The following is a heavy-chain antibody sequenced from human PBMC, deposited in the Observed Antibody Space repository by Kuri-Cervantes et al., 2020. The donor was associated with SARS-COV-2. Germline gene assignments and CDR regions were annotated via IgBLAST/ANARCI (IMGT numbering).Heavy chain of an antibody. CDR2: IGTAGDT. J-gene: IGHJ6*02. CDR3: ARGGIVVPAGITYYYGMDV. Sequence: GESLKISCAVSGFTFSSYDMHWVRQATGKGLEWVSAIGTAGDTYYPGSVKGRFTISRESAKNSLYLQMNSLRAGDTAVYYCARGGIVVPAGITYYYGMDVWGQGTTVTVSS. CDR1: GFTFSSYD. V-gene: IGHV3-13*01. D-gene: IGHD2-2*02.